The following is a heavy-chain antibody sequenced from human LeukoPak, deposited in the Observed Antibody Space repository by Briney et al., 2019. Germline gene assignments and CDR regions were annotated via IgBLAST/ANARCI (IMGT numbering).Heavy chain of an antibody. CDR1: GYTFTGYY. CDR3: ARIDQGFYYYYGMDV. Sequence: GASVKVSCKASGYTFTGYYMHWVRQAPGQGLEWMGWINPNSGGTNYAQKFQGRVTMTRGTSISTAYMELSRLRSDDTAVYYCARIDQGFYYYYGMDVWGQGTTVTVSS. J-gene: IGHJ6*02. V-gene: IGHV1-2*02. CDR2: INPNSGGT.